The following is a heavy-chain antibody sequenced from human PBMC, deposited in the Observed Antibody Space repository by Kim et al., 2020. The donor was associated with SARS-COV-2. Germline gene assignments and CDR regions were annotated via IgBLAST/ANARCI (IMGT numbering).Heavy chain of an antibody. CDR3: ARIQSHRDYYYYYGMDV. CDR1: GFSLSTSGMC. V-gene: IGHV2-70*01. CDR2: IDWDDDK. J-gene: IGHJ6*02. D-gene: IGHD2-21*02. Sequence: SGPTLVNPTQTLTLTCTFSGFSLSTSGMCVSWIRQPPGKALEWLALIDWDDDKYYSTSLKTRLTISKDTSKNQVVPTMTNMDPVDTATYYCARIQSHRDYYYYYGMDVWGQGTTVTVSS.